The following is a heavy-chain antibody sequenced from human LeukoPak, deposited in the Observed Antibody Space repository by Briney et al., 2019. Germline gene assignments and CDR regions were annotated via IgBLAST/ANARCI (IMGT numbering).Heavy chain of an antibody. J-gene: IGHJ4*02. CDR2: INHSGST. D-gene: IGHD3-22*01. CDR3: ARGDYYDSSVVY. Sequence: SETLSLTCAVYGGSFSGYYWSWIRQPPGKGLEWIGEINHSGSTNYNPSLKSRVTISVDTSKNQFSLKLRSVTAADTAVYYCARGDYYDSSVVYWGQGTLVTVSS. CDR1: GGSFSGYY. V-gene: IGHV4-34*01.